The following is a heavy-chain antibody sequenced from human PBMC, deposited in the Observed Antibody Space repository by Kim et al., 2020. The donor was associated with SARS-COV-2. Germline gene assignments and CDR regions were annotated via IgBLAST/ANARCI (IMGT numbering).Heavy chain of an antibody. Sequence: GGSLRLSCAASGFTFSSYDMHWVRQATGKGLEWVSAIGTVGDTYYPGSVKGRFTISRENAKNSLYLQMNSLRAGDTAVYYCARARTRRGGALGLYYGMDVCGQGTTVTVSS. CDR1: GFTFSSYD. J-gene: IGHJ6*02. D-gene: IGHD1-26*01. CDR3: ARARTRRGGALGLYYGMDV. V-gene: IGHV3-13*01. CDR2: IGTVGDT.